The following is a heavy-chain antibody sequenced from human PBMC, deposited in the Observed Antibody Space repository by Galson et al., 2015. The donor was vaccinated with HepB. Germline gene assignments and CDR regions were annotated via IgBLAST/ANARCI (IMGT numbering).Heavy chain of an antibody. J-gene: IGHJ4*02. Sequence: SLRLSCAASGFTFSSYSMNWVRQAPGKGLEWVSYISSSSSTIYYADSVKGRFTISRDNAKNSLYLQMNSLRAEDTAVYYCARGAPSGWQGVDYWGQGTLVTVSS. CDR2: ISSSSSTI. CDR3: ARGAPSGWQGVDY. CDR1: GFTFSSYS. V-gene: IGHV3-48*01. D-gene: IGHD6-19*01.